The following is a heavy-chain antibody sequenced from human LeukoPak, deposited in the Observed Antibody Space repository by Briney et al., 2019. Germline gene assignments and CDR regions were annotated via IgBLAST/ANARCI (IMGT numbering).Heavy chain of an antibody. J-gene: IGHJ3*02. CDR1: GCTFDDYA. Sequence: GGSLRLSCAASGCTFDDYAMHWVRQAPGKGLEWVSGVSWNSGSIGYADSVKGRFTISRDNAKNSLYLQMNSLRAEDTALYYCAKVLAPSIAAAGRDAFDIWGQGTMVTVSS. D-gene: IGHD6-13*01. V-gene: IGHV3-9*01. CDR2: VSWNSGSI. CDR3: AKVLAPSIAAAGRDAFDI.